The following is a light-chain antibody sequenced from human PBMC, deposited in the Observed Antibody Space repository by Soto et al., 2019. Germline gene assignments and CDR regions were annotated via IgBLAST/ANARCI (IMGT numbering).Light chain of an antibody. CDR2: DAS. CDR3: QHLKLYPIT. Sequence: DIPLTQSPSFLSASVGDSVTITCRASQCINTYLAWYQQKPGKAPKLLIYDASTLDSGVPSRFSGSGSGTELTLTISSMQPEDFTTYYIQHLKLYPITCGQGTRLEI. CDR1: QCINTY. V-gene: IGKV1-9*01. J-gene: IGKJ5*01.